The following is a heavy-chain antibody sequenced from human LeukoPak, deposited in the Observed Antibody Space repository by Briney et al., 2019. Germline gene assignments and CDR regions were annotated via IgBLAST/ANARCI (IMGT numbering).Heavy chain of an antibody. V-gene: IGHV4-59*01. Sequence: SETLSLTCTVSGGSISSYYWSWIRQPPGKGLEWIGYIYYSGSTNYNPSLKSRVTISVDTSKNQFSLKLSSVTAADTAVYYCARDQEDSSGYNRGNGFAPWGQGPLVTVSS. J-gene: IGHJ5*02. CDR2: IYYSGST. CDR3: ARDQEDSSGYNRGNGFAP. D-gene: IGHD3-22*01. CDR1: GGSISSYY.